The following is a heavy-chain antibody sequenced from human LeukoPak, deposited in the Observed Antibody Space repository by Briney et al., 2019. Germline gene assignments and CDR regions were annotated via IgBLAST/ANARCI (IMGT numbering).Heavy chain of an antibody. CDR3: AAAGVPAAKLPVLRFLEWFSGAFDY. J-gene: IGHJ4*02. CDR1: GFTFSSYA. D-gene: IGHD3-3*01. CDR2: ISYDGSNK. Sequence: GGSLRLSCAASGFTFSSYAMHWVRQAPGKGLEWVAVISYDGSNKYYADSVKGRFTISRDHSKNTLYLQMNSLRDEDTAVYYCAAAGVPAAKLPVLRFLEWFSGAFDYWGQGTLVTVSS. V-gene: IGHV3-30*14.